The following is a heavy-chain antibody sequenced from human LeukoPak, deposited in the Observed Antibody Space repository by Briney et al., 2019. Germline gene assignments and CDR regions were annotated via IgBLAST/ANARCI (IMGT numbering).Heavy chain of an antibody. D-gene: IGHD3-10*01. CDR2: IKQDGSEK. Sequence: GGSLRLSCAASGSTFSSYWMSWVRQAPGKGLEWVANIKQDGSEKYYVDSVKGRFTISRDNAKNSLYLQMNSLRAEDTAVYYCASALLLWFGESRGAFDIWGQGTMVTVSS. CDR3: ASALLLWFGESRGAFDI. CDR1: GSTFSSYW. J-gene: IGHJ3*02. V-gene: IGHV3-7*01.